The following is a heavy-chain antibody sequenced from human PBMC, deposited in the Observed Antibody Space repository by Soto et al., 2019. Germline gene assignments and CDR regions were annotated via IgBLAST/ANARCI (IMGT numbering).Heavy chain of an antibody. D-gene: IGHD6-13*01. CDR2: ISHSGTS. V-gene: IGHV4-38-2*02. CDR1: GYSISSGYY. Sequence: SETLSLTCTVSGYSISSGYYWSWIRQTPGKGLEWIGSISHSGTSFYNPSLRSRVTISMDTSNNHFSLKLNSLTATDTAVYYCARANDYIEYSSSWNYYYGMDVWGQGTTVTVSS. J-gene: IGHJ6*02. CDR3: ARANDYIEYSSSWNYYYGMDV.